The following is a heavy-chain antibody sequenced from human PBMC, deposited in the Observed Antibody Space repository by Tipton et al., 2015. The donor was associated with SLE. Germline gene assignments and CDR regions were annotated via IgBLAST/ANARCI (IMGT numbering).Heavy chain of an antibody. Sequence: TLSLTCTVSGGSISSGDYYWSWIRQPPGRGLEWIGYIYYSGSTYYNPSLKSRVTISLDTSKNQFSLKLSSVTAADTAVYYCARSPGYCSGGSCYELSGMDVWGQGTTVTVSS. D-gene: IGHD2-15*01. CDR2: IYYSGST. CDR1: GGSISSGDYY. J-gene: IGHJ6*02. CDR3: ARSPGYCSGGSCYELSGMDV. V-gene: IGHV4-30-4*01.